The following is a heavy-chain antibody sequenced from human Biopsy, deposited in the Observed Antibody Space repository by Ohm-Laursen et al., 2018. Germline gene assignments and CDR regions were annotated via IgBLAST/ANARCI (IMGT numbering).Heavy chain of an antibody. D-gene: IGHD1-1*01. CDR3: AADINVWNVNY. CDR2: FATENGKT. J-gene: IGHJ4*02. V-gene: IGHV1-24*01. Sequence: ASVKVSCKVSGYTLTELSMHWVRQAPGKGLEWMGGFATENGKTVYAQNFQARASMTEDTSTDTAYMELRSLRSEDTAVYYCAADINVWNVNYWGQGTQVTVSS. CDR1: GYTLTELS.